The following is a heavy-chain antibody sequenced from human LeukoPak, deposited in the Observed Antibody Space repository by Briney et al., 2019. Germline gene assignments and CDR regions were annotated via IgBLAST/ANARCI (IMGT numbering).Heavy chain of an antibody. D-gene: IGHD1-14*01. CDR2: INPKSGGT. CDR1: VYTFNDYY. Sequence: ASVKVSCKASVYTFNDYYMHWVRQAPGQGLEWMGWINPKSGGTNYLQKFQGRVTMTRDTSISTAYMELSRLRSDDTAVYYCAIATAENDYWGQGTLVTVSS. J-gene: IGHJ4*02. V-gene: IGHV1-2*02. CDR3: AIATAENDY.